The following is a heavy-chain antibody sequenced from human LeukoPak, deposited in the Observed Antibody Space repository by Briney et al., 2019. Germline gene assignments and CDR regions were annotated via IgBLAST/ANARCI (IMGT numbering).Heavy chain of an antibody. CDR3: ARHSSGDYVGGSNWFDP. Sequence: PSETLSLTCTVSGGSISSSSYYWGWIRQPPGKGLEWIGSIYYSGSTYYNPSLKSRVTISVDTSKNQFSLKLSSVTAADTAVYYCARHSSGDYVGGSNWFDPWGQGTLGTVSS. V-gene: IGHV4-39*01. CDR2: IYYSGST. J-gene: IGHJ5*02. CDR1: GGSISSSSYY. D-gene: IGHD4-17*01.